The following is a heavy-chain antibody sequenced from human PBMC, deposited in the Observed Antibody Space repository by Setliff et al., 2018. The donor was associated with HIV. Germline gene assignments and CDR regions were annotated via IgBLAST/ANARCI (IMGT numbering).Heavy chain of an antibody. D-gene: IGHD6-13*01. J-gene: IGHJ4*02. V-gene: IGHV4-39*01. CDR2: IYYSGST. Sequence: PSETLSLTCTVADGSISTGSYYWSWVRQPAGRGLEWIGRIYYSGSTYYNPSLKIRVTISADTSKNQFSLKLSSVTAADTAVYYCASPASDSSTVNGADYWGQGTLVTVSS. CDR1: DGSISTGSYY. CDR3: ASPASDSSTVNGADY.